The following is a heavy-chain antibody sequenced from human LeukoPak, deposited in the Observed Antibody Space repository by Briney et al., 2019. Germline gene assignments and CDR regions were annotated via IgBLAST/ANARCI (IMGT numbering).Heavy chain of an antibody. CDR3: HSTSAREDAFDI. CDR1: GFTFSSYA. V-gene: IGHV3-23*01. CDR2: ISGSGGST. Sequence: GGSLRLSCAASGFTFSSYAMSWVRQAPGKGLEWVSAISGSGGSTYYADSVKGRFTISRDNSKNTTYLEMNSLRVEDTALYYCHSTSAREDAFDIWGQGTMVTVSS. J-gene: IGHJ3*02. D-gene: IGHD1-26*01.